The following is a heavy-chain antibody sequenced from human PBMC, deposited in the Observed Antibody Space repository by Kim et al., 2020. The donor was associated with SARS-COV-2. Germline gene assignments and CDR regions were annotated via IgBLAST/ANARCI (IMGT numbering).Heavy chain of an antibody. CDR3: ARDSLWVGEKPWGLYYGMDV. V-gene: IGHV4-59*01. CDR2: IYYSGST. Sequence: SETLSLTCTVSGGSISSYYWSWIRQPPGKGLEWIGYIYYSGSTNYNPSLKSRVTISVDTSKNQFSLKLSSVTAADTAVYYCARDSLWVGEKPWGLYYGMDVWGQGTTVTVSS. J-gene: IGHJ6*02. CDR1: GGSISSYY. D-gene: IGHD3-16*01.